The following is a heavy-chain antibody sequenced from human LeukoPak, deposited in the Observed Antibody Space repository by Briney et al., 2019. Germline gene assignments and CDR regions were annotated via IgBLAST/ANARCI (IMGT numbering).Heavy chain of an antibody. Sequence: GGSLRLSCAASGFTFSSYEMNWVRQAPGKGLEWVSYISSSGSTIYYADSVKGRFTISRDNAKNSLCLQMNSLRAEDTAVYYCAKDYLVGATVNWFDPWGQGTLVTVSS. V-gene: IGHV3-48*03. D-gene: IGHD1-26*01. CDR3: AKDYLVGATVNWFDP. J-gene: IGHJ5*02. CDR1: GFTFSSYE. CDR2: ISSSGSTI.